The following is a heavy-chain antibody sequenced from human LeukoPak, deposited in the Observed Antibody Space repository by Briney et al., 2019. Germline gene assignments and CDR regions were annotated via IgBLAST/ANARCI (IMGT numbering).Heavy chain of an antibody. CDR1: GFTFSSYA. CDR3: AKDLEGMRSYDHYGMDA. D-gene: IGHD5-24*01. V-gene: IGHV3-23*01. CDR2: ISGSGGST. J-gene: IGHJ6*02. Sequence: GGSLRLSCAASGFTFSSYAMSWVRQAPGKGLEWVSAISGSGGSTYYADSVKGRFTISRDNSKNTLYLQMNSLRGEDTAVYYCAKDLEGMRSYDHYGMDAWGQGTTVTVSS.